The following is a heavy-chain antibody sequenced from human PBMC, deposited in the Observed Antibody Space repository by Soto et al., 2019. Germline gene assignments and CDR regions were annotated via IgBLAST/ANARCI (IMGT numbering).Heavy chain of an antibody. V-gene: IGHV1-3*01. CDR2: INAGNGNT. J-gene: IGHJ1*01. Sequence: GASVKVSCKASGYTFTSYAMHWVRQAPGQRLEWMGWINAGNGNTKYSQKFQGRVTITRDTSISTAYMELSRLRSDDTAVYYCARDGDDILTGRVFQHWGQGTLVTVSS. CDR1: GYTFTSYA. CDR3: ARDGDDILTGRVFQH. D-gene: IGHD3-9*01.